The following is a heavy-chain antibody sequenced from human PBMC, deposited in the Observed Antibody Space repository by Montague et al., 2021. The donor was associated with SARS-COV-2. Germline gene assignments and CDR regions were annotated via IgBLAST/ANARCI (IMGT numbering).Heavy chain of an antibody. Sequence: SGTLSLTCAVYGGSFSGYYWSWIRQPPGKGLEWIGEINHSGSTNYNPSLKSRVTISVDTSKNQFSPKLSSVTAADTAVYYCASLTLGYCSSTSCYSDWFDPWGQGTLVTVSS. V-gene: IGHV4-34*01. CDR2: INHSGST. CDR1: GGSFSGYY. J-gene: IGHJ5*02. CDR3: ASLTLGYCSSTSCYSDWFDP. D-gene: IGHD2-2*02.